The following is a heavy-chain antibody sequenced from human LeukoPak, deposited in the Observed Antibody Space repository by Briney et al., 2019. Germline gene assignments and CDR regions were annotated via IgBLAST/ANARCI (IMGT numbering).Heavy chain of an antibody. CDR2: ISWNSGSI. CDR1: GFTFDDYA. CDR3: ARDLPDYSSSWYGSGAFDI. V-gene: IGHV3-9*01. D-gene: IGHD6-13*01. J-gene: IGHJ3*02. Sequence: GGSLRLSCAASGFTFDDYAMHWVRQAPGKGLEWVSGISWNSGSIGYADSVKGRFTISRDNAKNSLYLQMNSLRADDTAVYYCARDLPDYSSSWYGSGAFDIWGQGTMVTVSS.